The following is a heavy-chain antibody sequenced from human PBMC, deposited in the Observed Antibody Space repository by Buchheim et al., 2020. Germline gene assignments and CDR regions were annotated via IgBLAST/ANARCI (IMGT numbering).Heavy chain of an antibody. CDR2: ISGSGGST. CDR1: GFTFSSYA. Sequence: EVQLLESGGGLVQPGGSLRLSCAASGFTFSSYAMSWVRQAPGKGLEWVSAISGSGGSTYYADSVKGRFTISRDNSKNTLYLQMNSLRAEDTAVYYCAKDRYCSSTSCYLEEPNWFDPWGQGTL. J-gene: IGHJ5*02. D-gene: IGHD2-2*01. CDR3: AKDRYCSSTSCYLEEPNWFDP. V-gene: IGHV3-23*01.